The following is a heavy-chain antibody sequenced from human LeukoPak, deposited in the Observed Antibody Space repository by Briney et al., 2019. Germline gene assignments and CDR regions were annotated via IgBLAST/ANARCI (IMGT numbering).Heavy chain of an antibody. V-gene: IGHV4-34*01. CDR1: GGSFSGYY. CDR3: ARATDYGGNPGGFDY. Sequence: SETLSLTCAVYGGSFSGYYWSWIRQPPGKGLEWIGKINHSGSTNYNPSLKSRVTISVDTSKNQFSLKLSSVTAADTAVYYCARATDYGGNPGGFDYWGQGTLVTVSS. J-gene: IGHJ4*02. CDR2: INHSGST. D-gene: IGHD4-23*01.